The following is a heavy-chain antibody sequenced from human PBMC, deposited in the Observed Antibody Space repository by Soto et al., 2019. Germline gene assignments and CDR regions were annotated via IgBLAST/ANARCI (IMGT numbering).Heavy chain of an antibody. CDR2: INPHGGST. CDR3: ARSSGGNYRIIIEGSTWFAP. D-gene: IGHD3-16*02. CDR1: GDTFTSYY. V-gene: IGHV1-46*01. J-gene: IGHJ5*02. Sequence: QVQLVQSGAEVKQPGASAKVSCKAPGDTFTSYYFHWVRQAPGQGLEWMGVINPHGGSTAYAKRFQGRATMTRDTPTSTVYMQLTSLRSEETAVYYCARSSGGNYRIIIEGSTWFAPWGQGTLVTVSS.